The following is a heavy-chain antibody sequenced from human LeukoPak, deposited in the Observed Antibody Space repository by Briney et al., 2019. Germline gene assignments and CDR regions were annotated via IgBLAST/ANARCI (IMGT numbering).Heavy chain of an antibody. CDR1: GGSFSGYY. V-gene: IGHV4-34*01. CDR3: ARVDYGDYVFDP. CDR2: INHSGST. J-gene: IGHJ5*02. Sequence: PSETLSLTCAVCGGSFSGYYWSWMRQPPGKGLEWIGEINHSGSTNYNPSLKSRVTISVDTSKNQFSLKLSSVTAADTAVYYCARVDYGDYVFDPWGQGTLVTVSS. D-gene: IGHD4-17*01.